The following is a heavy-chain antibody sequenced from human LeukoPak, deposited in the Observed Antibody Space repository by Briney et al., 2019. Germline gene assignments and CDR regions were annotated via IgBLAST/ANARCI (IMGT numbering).Heavy chain of an antibody. V-gene: IGHV3-7*05. Sequence: GGSLRLSCAASGFTLSSNWMSWVRQAPGKGLEWVANIKQDGSEIHYVDSVKGRFTISRDNAKNSLYLQMNSLRAEDTAVYYCARVDSGYSGYFQDWGQGTLVTVSS. J-gene: IGHJ1*01. CDR1: GFTLSSNW. CDR3: ARVDSGYSGYFQD. CDR2: IKQDGSEI. D-gene: IGHD3-22*01.